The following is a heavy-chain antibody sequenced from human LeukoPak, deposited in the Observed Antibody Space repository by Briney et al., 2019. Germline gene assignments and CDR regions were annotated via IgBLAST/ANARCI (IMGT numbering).Heavy chain of an antibody. CDR2: IKQDGSEK. V-gene: IGHV3-7*01. Sequence: GGSLRLSCAASGFTFSSYWMSWVRQAPGKGLEWVANIKQDGSEKYYVDSVKGRFTISRDNAKNSLYLQMNGLRAEDTAVYYCARRGYYDSSGYSXYWGQGTLVTVSS. J-gene: IGHJ4*02. CDR3: ARRGYYDSSGYSXY. CDR1: GFTFSSYW. D-gene: IGHD3-22*01.